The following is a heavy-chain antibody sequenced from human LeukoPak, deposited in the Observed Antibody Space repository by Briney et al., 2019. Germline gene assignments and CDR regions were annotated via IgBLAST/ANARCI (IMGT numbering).Heavy chain of an antibody. CDR2: ISGSGTST. Sequence: GGSLRLSCAASGFTFSSYAMTWVRQAPGKGLEWVSTISGSGTSTYYADSVKGRFTISRDNSRNTLYLQMNSLRAEDTAVYYYASCSGPDGYYYYMDVWGKGTTVTVSS. J-gene: IGHJ6*03. D-gene: IGHD2-15*01. CDR1: GFTFSSYA. V-gene: IGHV3-23*01. CDR3: ASCSGPDGYYYYMDV.